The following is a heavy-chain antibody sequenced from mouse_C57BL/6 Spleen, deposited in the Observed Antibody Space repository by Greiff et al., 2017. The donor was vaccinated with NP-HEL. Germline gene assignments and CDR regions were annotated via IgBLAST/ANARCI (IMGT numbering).Heavy chain of an antibody. V-gene: IGHV7-3*01. J-gene: IGHJ1*03. D-gene: IGHD2-4*01. CDR2: IRNKANGYTT. CDR1: GFTFTDYY. CDR3: ARSYIFFDYDWYFDV. Sequence: EVQVVESGGGLVQPGGSLSLSCAASGFTFTDYYMSWVRQPPGKALEWLGFIRNKANGYTTEYSASVKGRFTISRDNSQSILYLQMNALRAEDSATYYCARSYIFFDYDWYFDVWGTGTTVTVSS.